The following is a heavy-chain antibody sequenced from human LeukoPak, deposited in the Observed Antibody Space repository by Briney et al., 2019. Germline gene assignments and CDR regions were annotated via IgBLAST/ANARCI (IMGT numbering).Heavy chain of an antibody. V-gene: IGHV4-59*08. CDR3: ARRSAQQLPDY. CDR2: IYYSGST. J-gene: IGHJ4*02. D-gene: IGHD6-13*01. Sequence: SETLSLTGTVSGGSISSYYWSWIRQPPGKGLEWIGYIYYSGSTNYNPSLKSRVTISVDTSKNQFSLKLSSVTAADTAVYYCARRSAQQLPDYWGQGTLVTVSS. CDR1: GGSISSYY.